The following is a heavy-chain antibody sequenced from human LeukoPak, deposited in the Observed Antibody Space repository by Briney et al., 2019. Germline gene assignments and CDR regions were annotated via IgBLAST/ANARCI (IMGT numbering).Heavy chain of an antibody. CDR1: GFTFNSYA. V-gene: IGHV3-30*04. Sequence: GGSLRLSCAASGFTFNSYAMKWVRQAPGKGLEWLAVVLSDGSDQYYGDSVQGRFTVSRDNSKNTLYLQMDNLRFEDTAVYYCARVSKPGWFDYYYMDVWGKGTTVTVSS. CDR3: ARVSKPGWFDYYYMDV. J-gene: IGHJ6*03. CDR2: VLSDGSDQ. D-gene: IGHD3-10*01.